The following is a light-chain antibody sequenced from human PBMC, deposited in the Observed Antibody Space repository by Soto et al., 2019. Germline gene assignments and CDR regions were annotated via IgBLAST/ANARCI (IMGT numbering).Light chain of an antibody. CDR3: QQYNSSSGT. CDR1: QSISSW. J-gene: IGKJ1*01. CDR2: VAS. Sequence: DIQMTQSPSTLSASVGDRVTITCRAIQSISSWLAWYQQKPGKAPKLLIYVASSLESGVPSSFSGSGSGTEVTLTISSLQPDEFATYYCQQYNSSSGTFGQGTKVEIK. V-gene: IGKV1-5*01.